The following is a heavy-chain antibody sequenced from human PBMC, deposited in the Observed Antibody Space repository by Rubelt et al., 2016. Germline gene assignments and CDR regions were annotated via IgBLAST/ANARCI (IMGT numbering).Heavy chain of an antibody. CDR3: AKTYPQSYPYRGGRGYYFDY. J-gene: IGHJ4*02. V-gene: IGHV3-30*02. D-gene: IGHD1-26*01. Sequence: KGRFTISRDNSKNTLYLQMNSLRAEDTAVYYCAKTYPQSYPYRGGRGYYFDYWGQGTLVTVSS.